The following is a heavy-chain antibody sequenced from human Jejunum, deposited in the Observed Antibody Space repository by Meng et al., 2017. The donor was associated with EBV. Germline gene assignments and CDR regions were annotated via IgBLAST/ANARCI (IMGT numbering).Heavy chain of an antibody. D-gene: IGHD2-8*02. J-gene: IGHJ5*02. Sequence: LQRVQSGSALKQAGASVKFSCKASGYTFTSSGINWVRQAPGQGLEWMGWINTNTGYPTYAQDFTGRFVFSLDTSVSTAYLQITSLRTEDNAVYYCARVRPGGGWFDPWGQGTLVTVSS. CDR3: ARVRPGGGWFDP. V-gene: IGHV7-4-1*02. CDR2: INTNTGYP. CDR1: GYTFTSSG.